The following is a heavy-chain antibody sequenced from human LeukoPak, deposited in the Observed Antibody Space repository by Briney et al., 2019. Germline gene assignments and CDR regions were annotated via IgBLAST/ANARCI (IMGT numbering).Heavy chain of an antibody. D-gene: IGHD1-26*01. Sequence: ASVKASCKASGYTFTSYAMHWVRQAPGQRLEWMGWINAGNGNTKYSQEFQGRVTMTEDTSTDTAYMELSSLRSEDTAVYYCATDAPIVGATYDAFDIWGQGTMVTVSS. CDR1: GYTFTSYA. CDR3: ATDAPIVGATYDAFDI. J-gene: IGHJ3*02. V-gene: IGHV1-3*03. CDR2: INAGNGNT.